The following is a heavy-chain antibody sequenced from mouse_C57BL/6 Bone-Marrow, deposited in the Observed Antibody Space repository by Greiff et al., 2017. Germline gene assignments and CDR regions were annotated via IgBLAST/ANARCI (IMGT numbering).Heavy chain of an antibody. J-gene: IGHJ3*01. CDR1: DFNIPDDY. CDR2: IDPKNGDT. CDR3: TTWGGNYEDFAY. Sequence: VQLQQSAAAPPRPGASAHLSCTASDFNIPDDYMQFFNQRREQCLEWNGWIDPKNGDTEYASNSQGKATITADTSSNTAYLQLSSLTSEDTAVYYCTTWGGNYEDFAYWGQGTLVTVSA. D-gene: IGHD2-1*01. V-gene: IGHV14-4*01.